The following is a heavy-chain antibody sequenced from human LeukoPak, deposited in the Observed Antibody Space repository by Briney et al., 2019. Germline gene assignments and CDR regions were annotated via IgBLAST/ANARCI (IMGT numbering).Heavy chain of an antibody. V-gene: IGHV3-48*03. D-gene: IGHD2-15*01. CDR1: GFTFSSYE. Sequence: PGGSLRLSCAASGFTFSSYEVHWVRQAPGKGLEWVSNINPSGNTLYYADSVRGRFTISRDNAKNSLYLQMNSLRAEDTAVYYCARGRIYFDYWGQGTLVTVSS. CDR2: INPSGNTL. J-gene: IGHJ4*02. CDR3: ARGRIYFDY.